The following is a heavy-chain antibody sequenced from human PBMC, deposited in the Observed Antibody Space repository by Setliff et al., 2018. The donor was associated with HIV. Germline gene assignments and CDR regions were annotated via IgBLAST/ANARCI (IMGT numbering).Heavy chain of an antibody. CDR2: IHQSGTA. J-gene: IGHJ4*01. CDR1: GYSMSSGYY. CDR3: ARQVGEGKWYLDS. V-gene: IGHV4-38-2*01. Sequence: LSLTCGVSGYSMSSGYYWGWIRQPPGKGLEWIAIIHQSGTAHKRPSLKSRVTISIDTSENLFSLKLSGVTAADTAIYYCARQVGEGKWYLDSWGHGTLVTSPQ. D-gene: IGHD1-26*01.